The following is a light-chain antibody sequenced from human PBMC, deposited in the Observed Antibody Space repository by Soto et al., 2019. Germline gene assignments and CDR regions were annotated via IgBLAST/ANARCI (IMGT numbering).Light chain of an antibody. CDR2: DAS. CDR1: RSVSNN. Sequence: EVVLTQSLGILCVSPGERATVSCRASRSVSNNLAWFQQKPGQAPRPLISDASTRATGIPARFSGSGSGTEFTLIISSLQSEDSAVYYCQQYNYWWTFGQGTKV. CDR3: QQYNYWWT. V-gene: IGKV3-15*01. J-gene: IGKJ1*01.